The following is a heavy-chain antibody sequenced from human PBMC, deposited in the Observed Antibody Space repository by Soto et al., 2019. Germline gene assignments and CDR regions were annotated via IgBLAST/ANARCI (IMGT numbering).Heavy chain of an antibody. J-gene: IGHJ4*02. Sequence: GGSLRLSCAASGFTFSSYAMHWVRQAPGKGLEWVAVISYDGSNKYYADSVKGRFTISRDNSKNTLYLQMNSLRAEDTAVYYCARETKWLRFFDYWGQGTLVTVSS. CDR1: GFTFSSYA. D-gene: IGHD5-12*01. V-gene: IGHV3-30-3*01. CDR2: ISYDGSNK. CDR3: ARETKWLRFFDY.